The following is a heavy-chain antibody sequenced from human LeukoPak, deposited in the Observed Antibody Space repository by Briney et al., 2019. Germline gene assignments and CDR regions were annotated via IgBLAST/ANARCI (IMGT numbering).Heavy chain of an antibody. CDR3: ARGIAVAGTGLDY. CDR2: INHSGST. D-gene: IGHD6-19*01. J-gene: IGHJ4*02. V-gene: IGHV4-34*01. CDR1: GGSFSGYY. Sequence: SETLSLTCAVYGGSFSGYYWSWIRQPPGKGLEWIGEINHSGSTNYNSSLKSRVTISVDTSKNQFSLKLSSVTAADTAVYYCARGIAVAGTGLDYWGQGTLVTVSS.